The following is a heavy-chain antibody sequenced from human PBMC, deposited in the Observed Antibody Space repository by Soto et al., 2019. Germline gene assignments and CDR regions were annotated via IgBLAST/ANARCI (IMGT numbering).Heavy chain of an antibody. Sequence: EVQLLESGGGLVQPGGSLRLSCAASGFTFSSYVMSWVRQAPGKGLEWVSAISGSGSGTYYADSVKGRFNNSRDKAKNALNMQMNRQRAEDSGVCYCAEGRSGYDFDYWGQGTLVTVSS. J-gene: IGHJ4*02. CDR2: ISGSGSGT. CDR1: GFTFSSYV. D-gene: IGHD5-12*01. CDR3: AEGRSGYDFDY. V-gene: IGHV3-23*01.